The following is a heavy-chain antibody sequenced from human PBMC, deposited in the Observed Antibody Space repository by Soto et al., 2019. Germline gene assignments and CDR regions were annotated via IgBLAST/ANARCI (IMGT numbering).Heavy chain of an antibody. D-gene: IGHD2-15*01. J-gene: IGHJ4*02. V-gene: IGHV4-59*01. CDR3: ARQPVVTTAGPGPLDY. CDR2: IYYIGNT. CDR1: GDSLSGYY. Sequence: SETLSLTCTVSGDSLSGYYLTWIRQPPGRGLEWLGYIYYIGNTNYNPSLMSRVTISVDTSKNRFSLRLNSVTTADTAVYYCARQPVVTTAGPGPLDYWGQGTLVTVYS.